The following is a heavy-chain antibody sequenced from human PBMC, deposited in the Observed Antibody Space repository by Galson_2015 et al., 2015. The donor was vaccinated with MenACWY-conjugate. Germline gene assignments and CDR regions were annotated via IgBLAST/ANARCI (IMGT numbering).Heavy chain of an antibody. CDR1: GFTFSTYW. Sequence: SLRLSCAASGFTFSTYWMNWVRQAPGKGLELVANIKQDGGEKYYVDSVKGRFTISRDNAKNSLHLQMNSLRAEDTAVYYCVRDVFRSSSSWYDPDAFDNWGQGTMVTVSS. CDR2: IKQDGGEK. V-gene: IGHV3-7*01. CDR3: VRDVFRSSSSWYDPDAFDN. J-gene: IGHJ3*02. D-gene: IGHD6-13*01.